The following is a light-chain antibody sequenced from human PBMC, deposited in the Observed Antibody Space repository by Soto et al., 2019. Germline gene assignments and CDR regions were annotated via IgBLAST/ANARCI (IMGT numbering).Light chain of an antibody. Sequence: QSVLTQPPSASGTPGQRVTISCSGSSSNIGSNYVYWYQQLPGTAPKLLIYRNNQRPSGGPDRFSGSKSGTSASLAISGLRSEDEADYYCAAWDDSLSGHLGVFGGGTKLTVL. CDR1: SSNIGSNY. J-gene: IGLJ2*01. V-gene: IGLV1-47*01. CDR3: AAWDDSLSGHLGV. CDR2: RNN.